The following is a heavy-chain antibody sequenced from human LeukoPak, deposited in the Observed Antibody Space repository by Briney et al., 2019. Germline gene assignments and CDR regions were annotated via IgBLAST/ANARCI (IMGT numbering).Heavy chain of an antibody. Sequence: SQTLSLTCAISRDSLSSTNGVAWNWIRQSPSRGLEWLGRTYYRARWHNDYAESVKSRITVNPDTSKNQFSLQLNSVTPEDTAVYYCARGKNNAFDYWGQGTLVTVSS. CDR2: TYYRARWHN. CDR1: RDSLSSTNGVA. D-gene: IGHD2/OR15-2a*01. CDR3: ARGKNNAFDY. J-gene: IGHJ4*02. V-gene: IGHV6-1*01.